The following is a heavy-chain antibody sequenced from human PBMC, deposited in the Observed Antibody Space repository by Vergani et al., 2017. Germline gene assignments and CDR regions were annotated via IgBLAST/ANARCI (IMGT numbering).Heavy chain of an antibody. Sequence: QVQLQESGPGLVKPSQTLSLTCSVSGGSITSGGYYWTWIRQHPGKGLEWIGYIYYGGSTYYNPSLKSRVTISVDTSKNQFSLKLSSVTAADTAVYYCARAPPAKYYYGSGSYYLPFHDAFEIWGQGTMVTVSS. CDR3: ARAPPAKYYYGSGSYYLPFHDAFEI. V-gene: IGHV4-31*03. CDR1: GGSITSGGYY. J-gene: IGHJ3*02. CDR2: IYYGGST. D-gene: IGHD3-10*01.